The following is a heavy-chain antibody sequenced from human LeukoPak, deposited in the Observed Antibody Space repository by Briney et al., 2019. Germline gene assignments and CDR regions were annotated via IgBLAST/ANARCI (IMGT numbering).Heavy chain of an antibody. D-gene: IGHD3-9*01. Sequence: SETLSLTCAVYGGSFSGYYWSWIRQPPGKGLEWIGEINHSGSTNYNPSLKSRVTISVDTSKNQFSLKLRSVTAADTAVYYCARHGVILRYFDWLSHDAFDIWGQGTMVTVSS. CDR2: INHSGST. CDR3: ARHGVILRYFDWLSHDAFDI. CDR1: GGSFSGYY. V-gene: IGHV4-34*01. J-gene: IGHJ3*02.